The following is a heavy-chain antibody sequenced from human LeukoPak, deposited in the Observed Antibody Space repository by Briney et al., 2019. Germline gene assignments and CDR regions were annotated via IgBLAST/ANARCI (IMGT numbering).Heavy chain of an antibody. CDR1: GGSISSSNYY. CDR3: ARVLPRGRLDV. V-gene: IGHV4-39*07. D-gene: IGHD5-24*01. Sequence: SETLSLTCTVSGGSISSSNYYWGWIRQPPGKGLEWIGTIYYSGSTYYNPSLKSRVTISVDTSKNQFSLKLSSVTAADTAVYYCARVLPRGRLDVWGKGTTVTVSS. CDR2: IYYSGST. J-gene: IGHJ6*04.